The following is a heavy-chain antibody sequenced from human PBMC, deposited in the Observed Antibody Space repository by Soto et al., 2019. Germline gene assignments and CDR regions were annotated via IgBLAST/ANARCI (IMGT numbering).Heavy chain of an antibody. CDR3: ARGLRFLEAYYFDY. Sequence: QVQLQQWGAGLLKPSETLSLTCAVYGGSFSGYYWSWIRQPPGKGLEWIGEINHSGSTNYNPSLKSRVTISVDTSKNQFSLKLSSVTAADTAVYYCARGLRFLEAYYFDYWGQGTLVTLSS. CDR2: INHSGST. D-gene: IGHD3-3*01. V-gene: IGHV4-34*01. CDR1: GGSFSGYY. J-gene: IGHJ4*02.